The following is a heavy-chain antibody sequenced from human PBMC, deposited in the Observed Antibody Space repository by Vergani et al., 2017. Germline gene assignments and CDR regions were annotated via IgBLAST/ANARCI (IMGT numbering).Heavy chain of an antibody. CDR2: INTNTGNP. V-gene: IGHV7-4-1*02. CDR1: GYTFTTYA. Sequence: QVQLVQSGSELKKPGASVKVSCKASGYTFTTYAMNWVRQAPGHGLEWMGWINTNTGNPTYAQGFTGRFVFSLDTSVSTAYLQLTRLKAEDTAVYYCARESGYYDSSGYYYHLYGMDVWGQETTVTVSS. J-gene: IGHJ6*02. D-gene: IGHD3-22*01. CDR3: ARESGYYDSSGYYYHLYGMDV.